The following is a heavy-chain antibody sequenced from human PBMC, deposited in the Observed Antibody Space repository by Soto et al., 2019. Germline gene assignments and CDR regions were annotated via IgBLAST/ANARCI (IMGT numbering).Heavy chain of an antibody. CDR1: NYAFTSYG. CDR2: ISAGKGNT. V-gene: IGHV1-18*01. D-gene: IGHD6-19*01. Sequence: GASVKVSCKASNYAFTSYGIMWVRQAPGQGLEWMGWISAGKGNTNYAQRFQDRITMTTDTSTGTAYMELRSLRSEDTAVYYCATGYSSGWFYYWGQGTLVTVSS. CDR3: ATGYSSGWFYY. J-gene: IGHJ4*02.